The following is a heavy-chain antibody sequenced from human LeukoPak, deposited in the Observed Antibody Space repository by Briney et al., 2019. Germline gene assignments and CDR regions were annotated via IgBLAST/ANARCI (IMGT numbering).Heavy chain of an antibody. J-gene: IGHJ4*02. V-gene: IGHV3-15*01. CDR2: IKSKTDGGTT. CDR1: GFTFSSYW. D-gene: IGHD3-16*01. CDR3: TTASPVIGGDY. Sequence: GGSLRLSCAASGFTFSSYWMHWVRQAPGKGLEWVGRIKSKTDGGTTDYAAPVKGRFTISRDDSKNTLYLQMNSLKTEDTAVYYCTTASPVIGGDYWGQGTLVTVSS.